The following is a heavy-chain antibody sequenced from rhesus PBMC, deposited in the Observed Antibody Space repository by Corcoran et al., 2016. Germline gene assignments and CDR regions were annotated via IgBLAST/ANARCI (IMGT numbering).Heavy chain of an antibody. D-gene: IGHD3-3*01. CDR1: GGSFSGSY. J-gene: IGHJ4*01. CDR2: IGGNGGSP. Sequence: QVQMQESGPGLVKPSETLSLTCAVSGGSFSGSYWGGIRQPPGEGLEGMGWIGDIGGNGGSPDHHTRLRSRVTISTDPSKKQSSLKLSSVTAADTAVYYCAKLNVWTGYTFDYWRQGVLVTVS. CDR3: AKLNVWTGYTFDY. V-gene: IGHV4-165*01.